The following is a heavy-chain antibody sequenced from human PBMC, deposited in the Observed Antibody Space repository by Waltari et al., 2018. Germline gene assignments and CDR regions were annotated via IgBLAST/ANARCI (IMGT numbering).Heavy chain of an antibody. D-gene: IGHD4-17*01. Sequence: EVQLVESGGGVVRPGGSLRLSCAASDFRLDDYAMHWVRQGPGKGLEWVSSINWNGASTDYVDSAKGRFSISRDNAKNYLYLQMNSLRAEDTAVYYCAREALLTTNAFDIWGQGTMVTVSS. V-gene: IGHV3-20*04. CDR1: DFRLDDYA. J-gene: IGHJ3*02. CDR3: AREALLTTNAFDI. CDR2: INWNGAST.